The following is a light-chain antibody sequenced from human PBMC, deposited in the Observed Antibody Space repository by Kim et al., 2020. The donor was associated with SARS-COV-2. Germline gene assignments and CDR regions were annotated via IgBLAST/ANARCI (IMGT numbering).Light chain of an antibody. V-gene: IGLV3-1*01. CDR1: ELGDKY. CDR3: QAWDGNTAV. CDR2: QDN. Sequence: SYELTQPPSVSVSPGQTASITCSGDELGDKYACWYQQKPGQSPVLVIYQDNKRPSEIPERFSGSNSGNTATLTISGTQAMDKADYYCQAWDGNTAVFGGGTQLTVL. J-gene: IGLJ3*02.